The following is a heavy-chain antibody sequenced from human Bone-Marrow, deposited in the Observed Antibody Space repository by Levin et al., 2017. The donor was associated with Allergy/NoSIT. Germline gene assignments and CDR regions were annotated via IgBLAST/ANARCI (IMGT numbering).Heavy chain of an antibody. D-gene: IGHD4-23*01. Sequence: GESLKISCAASGFTVSSNYMSWVRQAPGKGLEWVSVIYSGGSTYYADSVKGRFTISRDNSKNTLYLQMNSLRAEDTAVYYCARVGKSSYYGMDVWGQGTTVTVSS. CDR3: ARVGKSSYYGMDV. CDR1: GFTVSSNY. J-gene: IGHJ6*02. CDR2: IYSGGST. V-gene: IGHV3-53*01.